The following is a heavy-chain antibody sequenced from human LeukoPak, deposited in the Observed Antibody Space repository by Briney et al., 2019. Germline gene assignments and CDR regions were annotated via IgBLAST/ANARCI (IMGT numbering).Heavy chain of an antibody. CDR3: ATDQYYYDSSGYRRALYAFDI. CDR2: FDPEDGET. J-gene: IGHJ3*02. V-gene: IGHV1-24*01. D-gene: IGHD3-22*01. Sequence: ASVKVSCKVSGYTLTELSMHWVRQAPGKGLEWMGGFDPEDGETIYAQKFQGRVNMTEDTSTDTAYMELSSQRAEDTAVYYCATDQYYYDSSGYRRALYAFDIWGQGTMVTVSS. CDR1: GYTLTELS.